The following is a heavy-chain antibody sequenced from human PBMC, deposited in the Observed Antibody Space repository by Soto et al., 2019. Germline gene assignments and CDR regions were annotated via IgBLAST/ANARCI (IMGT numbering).Heavy chain of an antibody. V-gene: IGHV4-34*01. J-gene: IGHJ4*02. Sequence: SETLSLTCAVYGGSFSGYYWSWIRQPPGKGLEWIGEINHSGSTNYNPSLKSRVTISVDTSKNQFSLKLSSVTAADTAVYYCARGAVTTVSTGSFYFDYWGQGTLVTVSS. CDR1: GGSFSGYY. D-gene: IGHD4-17*01. CDR2: INHSGST. CDR3: ARGAVTTVSTGSFYFDY.